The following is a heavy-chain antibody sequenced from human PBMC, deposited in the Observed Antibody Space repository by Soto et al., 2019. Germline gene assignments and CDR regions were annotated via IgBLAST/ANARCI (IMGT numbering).Heavy chain of an antibody. CDR3: ASSVSTVTAYYYYYMDV. CDR1: GGSISSYY. D-gene: IGHD4-17*01. CDR2: IYYSGST. J-gene: IGHJ6*03. V-gene: IGHV4-59*08. Sequence: SETLSLTCTVSGGSISSYYWSWIRQPPGKGLEWIGYIYYSGSTNYNPSLKSRVTISVDTSKNQFSLKLSSVTAADTAVYYCASSVSTVTAYYYYYMDVWGKGTTVTVSS.